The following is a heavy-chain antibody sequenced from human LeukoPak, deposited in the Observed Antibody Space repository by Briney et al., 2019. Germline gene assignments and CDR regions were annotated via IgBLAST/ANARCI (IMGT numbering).Heavy chain of an antibody. Sequence: GGSLRLSCAASEFSVGSNYMTWVRQAPGKGLEWVSLIYSGGSTYYADSVKGRFTISRDNSKNTLYLQMNSLRAEDTAVYYCARGGASCGGDCLDYWGQGTLVTVSS. D-gene: IGHD2-21*02. CDR2: IYSGGST. CDR3: ARGGASCGGDCLDY. CDR1: EFSVGSNY. J-gene: IGHJ4*02. V-gene: IGHV3-66*01.